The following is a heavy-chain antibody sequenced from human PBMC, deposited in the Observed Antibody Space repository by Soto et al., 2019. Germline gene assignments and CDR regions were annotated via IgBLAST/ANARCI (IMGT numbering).Heavy chain of an antibody. J-gene: IGHJ4*02. D-gene: IGHD2-15*01. V-gene: IGHV4-30-4*01. CDR2: IYYSGST. CDR3: ALGAVVTNERDASFGY. CDR1: GGSISSGDYY. Sequence: SETLSLTCTVSGGSISSGDYYWSWIRQPPGKGLEWIGYIYYSGSTYYNPSLKSRVTISVDTSKNQFSLKLSSVTAADTAVYYCALGAVVTNERDASFGYWSQGTLVTVSS.